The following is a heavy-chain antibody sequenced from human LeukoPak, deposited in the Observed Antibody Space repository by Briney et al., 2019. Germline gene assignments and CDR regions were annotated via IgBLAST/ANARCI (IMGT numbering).Heavy chain of an antibody. J-gene: IGHJ4*02. D-gene: IGHD6-13*01. V-gene: IGHV3-74*01. CDR3: ASGIAAVGWDFDY. CDR1: GFTFSNYW. Sequence: GGSLRLSCAVSGFTFSNYWMHWVRQAPGQGLVWVSRINSYGSITSYADLVKGRFTISRDNAKNTLYLQMNSLRAEDTAVYYCASGIAAVGWDFDYWGQGTLVTVSS. CDR2: INSYGSIT.